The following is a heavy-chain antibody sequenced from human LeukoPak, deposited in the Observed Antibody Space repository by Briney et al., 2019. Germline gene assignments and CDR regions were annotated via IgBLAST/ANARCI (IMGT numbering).Heavy chain of an antibody. J-gene: IGHJ4*02. D-gene: IGHD3-3*01. Sequence: PSETLSLTCTVSGGSISSYYWSWIRQPPGKGLEWIGYIYYSGSTNYNPSLKSRVTISVDTSKNQFSLKLSSVTAADTAVYYCARHVYDFRSGYSHLFDYWGQGTLVTVSS. V-gene: IGHV4-59*08. CDR1: GGSISSYY. CDR2: IYYSGST. CDR3: ARHVYDFRSGYSHLFDY.